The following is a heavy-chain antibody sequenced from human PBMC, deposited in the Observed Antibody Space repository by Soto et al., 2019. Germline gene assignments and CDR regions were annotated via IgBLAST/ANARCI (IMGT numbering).Heavy chain of an antibody. D-gene: IGHD3-22*01. Sequence: QVQLVQSGAEVKKPGSSVKVSCKASGGTFSSYTISWVRQAPGQGLEWMGRIIPILGIANYAQKFQGRVTITADKSTSTAYMELSSLRSEDTAVYYCARLHEPYYYDSSGYPWGQGTLVTVSS. CDR2: IIPILGIA. V-gene: IGHV1-69*02. CDR1: GGTFSSYT. J-gene: IGHJ4*02. CDR3: ARLHEPYYYDSSGYP.